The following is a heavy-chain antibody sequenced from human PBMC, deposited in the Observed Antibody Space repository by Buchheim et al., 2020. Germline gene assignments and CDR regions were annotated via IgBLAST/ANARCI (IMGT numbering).Heavy chain of an antibody. J-gene: IGHJ4*02. V-gene: IGHV3-23*05. CDR1: GFTFTSYL. Sequence: EVGLLESGGSLAQPGGSLILSCAASGFTFTSYLMMWVRQGPGKGVEWVSTIHGRGDNKYYADSVKGRVNISRDTSRNKVYLRMDSLRVEDTAIYYCAKVGSSAYFFESWGRGTL. CDR3: AKVGSSAYFFES. CDR2: IHGRGDNK.